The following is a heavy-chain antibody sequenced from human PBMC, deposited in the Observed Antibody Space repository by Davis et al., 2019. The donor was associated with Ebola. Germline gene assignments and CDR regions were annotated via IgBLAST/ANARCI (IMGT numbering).Heavy chain of an antibody. D-gene: IGHD3-3*01. V-gene: IGHV3-23*01. CDR2: ITSSGGST. J-gene: IGHJ3*02. CDR3: ARVEVTIFGVVIIENDAFDI. CDR1: GFTFSSYA. Sequence: GGSLRLSCAASGFTFSSYAMTWARQAPGKGLEWVSAITSSGGSTYYADSVKGRFTISRDNSKNTLYLQMNSLTVEDTAVYYCARVEVTIFGVVIIENDAFDIWGQGTMVTVSS.